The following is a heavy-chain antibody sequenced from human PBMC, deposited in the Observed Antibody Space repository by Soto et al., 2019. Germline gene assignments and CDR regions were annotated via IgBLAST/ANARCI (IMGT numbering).Heavy chain of an antibody. Sequence: EVQLVESGGGLVQPGGSLRLSCAASGFTFSSYSMNWVRQAPGKGLEWVSSISSSTSYIYYADSVKGRFTISRDNAKTSLYLQMNSLRAEDTAVYYCARMGSVTTFSWSDYYYGMDVWGQGTTVTVSS. V-gene: IGHV3-21*01. J-gene: IGHJ6*02. CDR2: ISSSTSYI. CDR3: ARMGSVTTFSWSDYYYGMDV. D-gene: IGHD4-17*01. CDR1: GFTFSSYS.